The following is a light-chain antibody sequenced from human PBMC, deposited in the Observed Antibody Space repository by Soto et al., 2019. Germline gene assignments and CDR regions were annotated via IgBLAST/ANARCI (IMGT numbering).Light chain of an antibody. CDR2: DVT. V-gene: IGLV2-14*01. Sequence: QSALTQPASVSGSPGQSITISCTGTSSDIGGYNYVSWYQQHPGKAPKLIIYDVTNRPSGVSNRFSGSKSGNTASLTISGLQAEDEADYYCSSYTGSSTFVFGGGTKLTVL. J-gene: IGLJ3*02. CDR1: SSDIGGYNY. CDR3: SSYTGSSTFV.